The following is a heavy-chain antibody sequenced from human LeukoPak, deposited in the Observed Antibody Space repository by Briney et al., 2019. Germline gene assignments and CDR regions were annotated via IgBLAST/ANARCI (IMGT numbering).Heavy chain of an antibody. V-gene: IGHV3-21*01. CDR1: GFTFNDYN. D-gene: IGHD3-10*01. Sequence: GGSLRLSCATSGFTFNDYNMNWVRQAPGRALEWVSSITSSGTYIFYADSVKGRFTISRDNAKNSLYLQMNSLRAEDTAVYYCARDYVSGSFGPWGQGTLVTVSS. CDR2: ITSSGTYI. J-gene: IGHJ5*02. CDR3: ARDYVSGSFGP.